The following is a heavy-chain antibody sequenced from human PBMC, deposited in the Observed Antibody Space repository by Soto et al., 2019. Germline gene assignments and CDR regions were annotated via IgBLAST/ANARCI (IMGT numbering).Heavy chain of an antibody. CDR1: GFTFSSYG. Sequence: GGSLRLSCAGSGFTFSSYGIHWVRQAPGKGLEWVALIKHDGSEIYYADSVKGRFTISKDDSKNTLHLQMNALRVDDTALYYCVRVGWGYSYGNGMDGWGQGTTVTVSS. V-gene: IGHV3-30*02. CDR3: VRVGWGYSYGNGMDG. J-gene: IGHJ6*02. CDR2: IKHDGSEI. D-gene: IGHD5-18*01.